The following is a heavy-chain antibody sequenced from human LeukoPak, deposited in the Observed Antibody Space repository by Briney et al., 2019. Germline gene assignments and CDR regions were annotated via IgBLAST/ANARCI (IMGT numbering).Heavy chain of an antibody. D-gene: IGHD5-12*01. J-gene: IGHJ4*02. CDR1: GGSFSGYY. CDR3: ARVGFQVARAGSDY. Sequence: SETLSLTCAVYGGSFSGYYWSWIRQPPGKGLEWIGEINHSGSTNYNPSLKSRVTISVDTSKNQFSLKLSSVTAADTSVYYCARVGFQVARAGSDYWGQGTLITVSS. CDR2: INHSGST. V-gene: IGHV4-34*01.